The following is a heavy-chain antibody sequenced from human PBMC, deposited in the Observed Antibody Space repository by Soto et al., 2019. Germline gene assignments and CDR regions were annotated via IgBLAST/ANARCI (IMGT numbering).Heavy chain of an antibody. CDR1: GYSFIKMS. V-gene: IGHV1-24*01. D-gene: IGHD3-10*01. CDR2: FVPEEGGP. CDR3: ATIIRPPDGMRGAGLSEACFNY. Sequence: QVHLEQSGAEVKKPGASVRVSCKVSGYSFIKMSMHWVRQGPGKGLEWLGGFVPEEGGPVYAQNFQGRVTLTEDPYSETTYMDLTRLTSEDTAIYYCATIIRPPDGMRGAGLSEACFNYWGRGTLVTVSS. J-gene: IGHJ4*02.